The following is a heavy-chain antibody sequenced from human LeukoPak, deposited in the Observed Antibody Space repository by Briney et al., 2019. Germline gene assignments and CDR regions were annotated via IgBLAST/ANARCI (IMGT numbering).Heavy chain of an antibody. CDR3: ARGHPNGSGYSDAFDI. V-gene: IGHV3-53*01. CDR2: IYSGGST. CDR1: GFTVSSNY. J-gene: IGHJ3*02. D-gene: IGHD3-22*01. Sequence: HPGGSLRLSCAASGFTVSSNYMSWVRQAPGKGLEWVSVIYSGGSTYYADSVKGRFTISRDNSKNTLYLQMNSLRAEDTAVYYCARGHPNGSGYSDAFDIWGQGTMVTVSS.